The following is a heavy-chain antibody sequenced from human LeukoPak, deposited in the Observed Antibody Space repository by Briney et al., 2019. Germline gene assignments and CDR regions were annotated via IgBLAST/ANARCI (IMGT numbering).Heavy chain of an antibody. Sequence: SSETLSLTCAVYGGSFSGYYWSWIRQPPGKGLEWIGEINHNGSTNYNPSLKSRVTISVDTSKNQFSLKLSSVTAADTAVYYCARRRRIVGATPGAFGIWGQGTMVTVSS. D-gene: IGHD1-26*01. J-gene: IGHJ3*02. CDR2: INHNGST. V-gene: IGHV4-34*01. CDR3: ARRRRIVGATPGAFGI. CDR1: GGSFSGYY.